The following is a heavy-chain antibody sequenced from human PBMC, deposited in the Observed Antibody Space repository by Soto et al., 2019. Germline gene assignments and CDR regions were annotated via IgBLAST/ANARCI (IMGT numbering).Heavy chain of an antibody. Sequence: LSLTCTVSGGSISSYYWSWIRQPPGKGLEWIGYIYYSGSTNYNPSLKSRVTISVDTSKNQFSLKLSSVTAADTAVYYCARVGEYSSSSVDYWGQGTLVTVSS. V-gene: IGHV4-59*01. J-gene: IGHJ4*02. CDR2: IYYSGST. CDR3: ARVGEYSSSSVDY. CDR1: GGSISSYY. D-gene: IGHD6-6*01.